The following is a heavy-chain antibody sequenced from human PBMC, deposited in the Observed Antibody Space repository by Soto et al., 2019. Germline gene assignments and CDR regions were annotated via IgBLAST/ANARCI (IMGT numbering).Heavy chain of an antibody. CDR3: ARDLFYCRSGTCYREWFHP. CDR2: VRGDNGHT. Sequence: QVQLVQSGAEVKKPGASVKVSCKASGYTFTTHGISWVRQAPGQGLEWMGWVRGDNGHTNYAQSLQGRVTMTTDTSTNTAYMELRSLTSDDTAVYYCARDLFYCRSGTCYREWFHPWGQGTLVTVSS. J-gene: IGHJ5*02. D-gene: IGHD2-15*01. V-gene: IGHV1-18*01. CDR1: GYTFTTHG.